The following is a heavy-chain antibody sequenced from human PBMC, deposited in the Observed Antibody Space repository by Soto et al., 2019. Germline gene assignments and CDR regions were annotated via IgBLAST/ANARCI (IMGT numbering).Heavy chain of an antibody. Sequence: GGSLRLSCAASGFTFSSYAMSWVRQAPGKGLEWVSAISGSGGSTYYADSVKGRFTISRDNSKNTLYRQMNSLRAEDTAVYYCAKAGDGSGRKYYYYMDVWGKGTTVTVSS. CDR3: AKAGDGSGRKYYYYMDV. V-gene: IGHV3-23*01. J-gene: IGHJ6*03. CDR2: ISGSGGST. CDR1: GFTFSSYA. D-gene: IGHD3-10*01.